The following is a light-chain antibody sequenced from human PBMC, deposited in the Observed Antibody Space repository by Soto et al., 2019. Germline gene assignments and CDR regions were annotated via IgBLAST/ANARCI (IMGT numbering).Light chain of an antibody. CDR3: SSFAGINNLL. J-gene: IGLJ2*01. CDR1: SSDVGGYDY. V-gene: IGLV2-8*01. CDR2: EVT. Sequence: QSVLTQPPSASGSPGRSVTISCTGTSSDVGGYDYVSWFQQHPGKAPKLIIYEVTKRPSGVPDRFSASKSGNTASLTVSGLQAEDEGDYYCSSFAGINNLLFGGGTKVTVL.